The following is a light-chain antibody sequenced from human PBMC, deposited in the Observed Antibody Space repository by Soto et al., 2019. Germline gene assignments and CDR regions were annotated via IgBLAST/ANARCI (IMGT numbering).Light chain of an antibody. J-gene: IGKJ5*01. CDR3: QQYGTSSG. Sequence: EIVLTQSPGTLSLSPGERATLSCRASQIVSSSYLAWYQQKPGQAPRLLIYGASSRATGIPDRFSGDGSGTDFTLSISRLEPEDFAVYYCQQYGTSSGFGQGTRLEI. CDR1: QIVSSSY. CDR2: GAS. V-gene: IGKV3-20*01.